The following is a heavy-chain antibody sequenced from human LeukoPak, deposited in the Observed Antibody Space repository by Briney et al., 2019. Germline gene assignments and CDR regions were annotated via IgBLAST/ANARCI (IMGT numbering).Heavy chain of an antibody. CDR2: ISYDGSNK. V-gene: IGHV3-30*18. J-gene: IGHJ4*02. Sequence: PGGSLRLSCAASGFTFSSYGMHWVRQAPGKGLEWVAVISYDGSNKYYADSVKGRFTISRDNSKNTLYLQMNSLRAEDTAVYYCAKDEALRDSSGLDYWGQGTLVTVSS. D-gene: IGHD3-22*01. CDR1: GFTFSSYG. CDR3: AKDEALRDSSGLDY.